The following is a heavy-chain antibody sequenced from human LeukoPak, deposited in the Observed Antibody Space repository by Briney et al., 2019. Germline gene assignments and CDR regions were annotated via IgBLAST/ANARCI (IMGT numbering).Heavy chain of an antibody. CDR2: INPSGGST. CDR3: ARDRGIAVADPYNWFDP. Sequence: ASVKVSCKASGYTFTSYRISWVRQAPGQGLEWMGIINPSGGSTSYAQKFQGRVTMTRDMSTSTVYMELSSLRSEDTAVYYCARDRGIAVADPYNWFDPWGQGTLVTVSS. J-gene: IGHJ5*02. CDR1: GYTFTSYR. V-gene: IGHV1-46*01. D-gene: IGHD6-19*01.